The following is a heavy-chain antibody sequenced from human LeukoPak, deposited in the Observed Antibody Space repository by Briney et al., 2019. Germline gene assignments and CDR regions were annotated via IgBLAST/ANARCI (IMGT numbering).Heavy chain of an antibody. V-gene: IGHV3-21*01. J-gene: IGHJ1*01. CDR1: GFTFSSYS. CDR2: ISSSSSYI. CDR3: ARGLPSNAEYSQH. Sequence: GGSLRLSCAASGFTFSSYSMNWVRQAPGKGLEWVSSISSSSSYIYYADSVKGRFTISRDNAKNSLYLQMNSLRAEDTAVYYCARGLPSNAEYSQHWGQGTLVTVSS.